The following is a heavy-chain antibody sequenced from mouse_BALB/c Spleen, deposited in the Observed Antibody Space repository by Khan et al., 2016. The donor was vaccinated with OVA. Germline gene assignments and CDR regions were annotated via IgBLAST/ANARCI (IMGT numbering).Heavy chain of an antibody. CDR2: IAAESGTN. V-gene: IGHV1S41*01. CDR3: ARSNDDGIGLYAMDY. J-gene: IGHJ4*01. D-gene: IGHD2-3*01. CDR1: GFSFTSYW. Sequence: SCTASGFSFTSYWVSWVRQRPGKGLEWLGGIAAESGTNYYNAMITSKATLTVDASTNTASIQHSSLPSEDSAAYFGARSNDDGIGLYAMDYWGQGTSVTVSS.